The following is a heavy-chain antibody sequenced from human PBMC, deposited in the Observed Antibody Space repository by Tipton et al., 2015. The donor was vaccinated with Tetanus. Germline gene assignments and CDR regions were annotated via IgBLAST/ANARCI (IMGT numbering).Heavy chain of an antibody. Sequence: TLSLTCTVSGGSISTRNYFWGWIRQAPGKGLEWIGNIYYSGSTDYNPSLKSRVAISVDTSKNQFSLKLSSVTAADTAVYHCARTWGVWVTSIDAFDIWGQGTKVAVSS. CDR3: ARTWGVWVTSIDAFDI. J-gene: IGHJ3*02. D-gene: IGHD3-16*01. CDR2: IYYSGST. V-gene: IGHV4-39*01. CDR1: GGSISTRNYF.